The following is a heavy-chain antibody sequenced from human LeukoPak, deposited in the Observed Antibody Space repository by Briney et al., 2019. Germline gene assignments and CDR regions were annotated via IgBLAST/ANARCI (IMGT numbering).Heavy chain of an antibody. CDR1: GYTFTSYG. CDR3: ARGEGTVPFDY. CDR2: ISAYNDNT. V-gene: IGHV1-18*01. D-gene: IGHD3/OR15-3a*01. Sequence: GASVKVSCKTSGYTFTSYGISWVRQAPGQGLEWMGWISAYNDNTNYAQKFQGRVTMTTDTSTSTAYMELRSLRSDDTAVHFCARGEGTVPFDYWGQGTLVTVSS. J-gene: IGHJ4*02.